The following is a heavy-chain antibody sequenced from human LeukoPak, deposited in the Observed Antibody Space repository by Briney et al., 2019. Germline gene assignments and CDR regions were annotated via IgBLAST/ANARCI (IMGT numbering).Heavy chain of an antibody. J-gene: IGHJ4*02. Sequence: PGGSLRLSCAASGFTFSSYSMNWVRQTPGKGLEWVSYITSSGSTIYYADSVKGRFTISRDNAKNSLYLQMNSLRAEDTAVYYCARVTHSAGDYVASNDYWGQGTLVTVSS. CDR2: ITSSGSTI. CDR3: ARVTHSAGDYVASNDY. V-gene: IGHV3-48*04. CDR1: GFTFSSYS. D-gene: IGHD4-17*01.